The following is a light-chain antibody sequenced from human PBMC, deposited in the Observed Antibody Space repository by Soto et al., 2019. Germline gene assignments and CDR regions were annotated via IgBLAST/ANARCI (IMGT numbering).Light chain of an antibody. CDR2: GAS. CDR3: QQYGCSPAIT. J-gene: IGKJ4*01. CDR1: QSVFSNY. V-gene: IGKV3-20*01. Sequence: EIMLTQSPGTLSLSPGERATLSCRASQSVFSNYLAWYHQKPGQAPRLLIYGASTRASGIPDRFSGSGSRTYSPLTISRLDHEDSAVYYRQQYGCSPAITFGVGTKVEIK.